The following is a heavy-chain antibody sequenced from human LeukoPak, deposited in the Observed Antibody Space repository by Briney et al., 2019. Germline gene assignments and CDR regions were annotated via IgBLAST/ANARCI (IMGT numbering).Heavy chain of an antibody. CDR2: IIPIFGTA. CDR1: GGTFSSYA. CDR3: ARARRIVVPAARDRYYYYMDV. J-gene: IGHJ6*03. D-gene: IGHD2-2*01. V-gene: IGHV1-69*06. Sequence: SVKVSCKASGGTFSSYAISWVRQAPGQGLEWMGGIIPIFGTANYAQKFQGRVTITADKSTSTAYMELSNLRSEDTAVYYCARARRIVVPAARDRYYYYMDVWGKGTTVTVSS.